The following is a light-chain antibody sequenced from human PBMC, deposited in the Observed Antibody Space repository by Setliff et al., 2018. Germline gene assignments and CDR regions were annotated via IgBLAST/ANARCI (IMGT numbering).Light chain of an antibody. CDR3: SSYTSSSIFYV. J-gene: IGLJ1*01. Sequence: QSALAQPASVSGSPGQSITISCTGTSSDVGLFNHVSWYQQHPDKAPKLIIFDVSKRPSGLSYRFSGSKSGNTASLTISGLQAEDEADYYCSSYTSSSIFYVFGTGTKVTVL. V-gene: IGLV2-14*03. CDR2: DVS. CDR1: SSDVGLFNH.